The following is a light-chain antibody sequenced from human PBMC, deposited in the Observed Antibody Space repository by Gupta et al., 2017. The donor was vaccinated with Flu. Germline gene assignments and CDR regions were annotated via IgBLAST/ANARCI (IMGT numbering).Light chain of an antibody. CDR3: QQRDDWPDT. J-gene: IGKJ2*01. CDR1: QSVSTF. CDR2: GAS. V-gene: IGKV3-11*01. Sequence: PASLSLSPGESATLSCRASQSVSTFLAWYQQKPAQAPRLLIYGASNRATGIPTRFSGSGSGTHFTLTISSLEPEDFAFYYCQQRDDWPDTFGQGTKLEIK.